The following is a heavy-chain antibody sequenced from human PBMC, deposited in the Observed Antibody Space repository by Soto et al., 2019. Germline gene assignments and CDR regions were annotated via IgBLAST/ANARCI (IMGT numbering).Heavy chain of an antibody. V-gene: IGHV4-34*01. J-gene: IGHJ4*02. D-gene: IGHD2-2*01. Sequence: SETLSLTCAVYGGSFSGYYWSWIRQPPGKGLEWIGEINHSGSTNYNPSLKSRVTISVDTSKNQFSLKLSSVTAADTAVYYCARIDGCSSTSCYNPGDRFDYWGQGTLVTVS. CDR3: ARIDGCSSTSCYNPGDRFDY. CDR2: INHSGST. CDR1: GGSFSGYY.